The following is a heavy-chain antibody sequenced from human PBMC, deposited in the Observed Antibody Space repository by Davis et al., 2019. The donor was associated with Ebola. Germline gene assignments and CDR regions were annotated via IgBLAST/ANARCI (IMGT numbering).Heavy chain of an antibody. Sequence: PSETLSLTCTVSGGSISSSSYYWGWIRQPAGKGLEWIGRIYTSGSTNYNPSLKSRVTMSIDTSKNLFSLKLRSVTAADTAVYYCARVRRITIFGVVTLPFDYWGQGTLVTVSS. CDR1: GGSISSSSYY. V-gene: IGHV4-61*02. D-gene: IGHD3-3*01. CDR3: ARVRRITIFGVVTLPFDY. CDR2: IYTSGST. J-gene: IGHJ4*02.